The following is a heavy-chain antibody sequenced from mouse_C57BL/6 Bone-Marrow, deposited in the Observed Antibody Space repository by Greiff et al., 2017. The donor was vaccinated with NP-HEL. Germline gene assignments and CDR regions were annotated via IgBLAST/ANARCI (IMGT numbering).Heavy chain of an antibody. CDR2: SRNKANDYTT. V-gene: IGHV7-1*01. CDR3: ARDNWDRYFDV. CDR1: GFTFSDFY. J-gene: IGHJ1*03. D-gene: IGHD4-1*01. Sequence: EVMLVESGGGLVQSGRSLRLSCATSGFTFSDFYMEWVRQAPGKGLEWIAASRNKANDYTTEYSASVKGRFIVSRDTSQSIIYLQMNALRAEDTAIYYCARDNWDRYFDVWGTGTTITVSA.